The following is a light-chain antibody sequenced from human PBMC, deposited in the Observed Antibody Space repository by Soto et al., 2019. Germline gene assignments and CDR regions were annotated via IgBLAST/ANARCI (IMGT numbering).Light chain of an antibody. CDR2: GAS. V-gene: IGKV3-20*01. CDR1: QSGFSTY. J-gene: IGKJ1*01. Sequence: EIVLTQSPGTLSVSPGKRATLSCRASQSGFSTYLAWFQQKPGQAPRLLIFGASTRAAGVPDRFSGSGSATDFTLTISRLEPEDFAVYYCHQYGNSPWTIGQGTLVE. CDR3: HQYGNSPWT.